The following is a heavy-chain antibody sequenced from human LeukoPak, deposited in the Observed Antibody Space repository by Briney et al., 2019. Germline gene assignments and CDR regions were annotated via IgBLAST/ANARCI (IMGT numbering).Heavy chain of an antibody. J-gene: IGHJ4*02. V-gene: IGHV3-48*04. Sequence: GGSLRLSCAASGFTFNSYAMNWVRQAPGVGLQWISYITGSSRIIYYADSVKGRFTISRDNAKTSLYLQMNSLRAEDTAVYYCAKISWDGRGTFDWGRGTLVTVSS. CDR3: AKISWDGRGTFD. CDR1: GFTFNSYA. CDR2: ITGSSRII. D-gene: IGHD1/OR15-1a*01.